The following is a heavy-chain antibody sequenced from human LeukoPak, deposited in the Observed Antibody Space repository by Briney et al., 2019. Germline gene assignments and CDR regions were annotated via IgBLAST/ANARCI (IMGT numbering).Heavy chain of an antibody. J-gene: IGHJ1*01. CDR2: INHSGST. CDR1: GGSFSGYY. Sequence: TSETLSLTCAVYGGSFSGYYWSWIRQPPGKGLEWIGEINHSGSTHYNPSLKSRVTISVDTSKNQFSLKLSSVTAADTAVYYCARPGSYYYDSSGYYYEYFQHWGQGTLVTVSS. CDR3: ARPGSYYYDSSGYYYEYFQH. V-gene: IGHV4-34*01. D-gene: IGHD3-22*01.